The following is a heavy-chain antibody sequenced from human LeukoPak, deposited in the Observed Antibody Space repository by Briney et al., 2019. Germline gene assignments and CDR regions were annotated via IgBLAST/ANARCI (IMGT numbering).Heavy chain of an antibody. D-gene: IGHD6-19*01. CDR2: ISYDGSNK. J-gene: IGHJ4*02. CDR1: GFTFSSYA. CDR3: ARDSKGSGWYLIDY. Sequence: GGSLRLSCAASGFTFSSYAMHWVRQAPGKGLEWVAVISYDGSNKYYADSVKGRFTISRDNSKNTLYLQMNNLRAEDTAVYYCARDSKGSGWYLIDYWGQGTLVTVSS. V-gene: IGHV3-30-3*01.